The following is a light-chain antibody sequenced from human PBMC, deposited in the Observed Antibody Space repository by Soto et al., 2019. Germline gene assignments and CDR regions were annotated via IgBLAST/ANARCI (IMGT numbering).Light chain of an antibody. J-gene: IGLJ1*01. Sequence: QSVLTQPASVSGSPGQSITISCTGTSSDVRSYNLVSWYQRHPGKAPKLMIYEGSKRPSGVSNRFSGSKSGNTAPLTISGLQAEDEADYYCCSYAGSSTSLYVFGTGTKVTVL. CDR2: EGS. CDR1: SSDVRSYNL. CDR3: CSYAGSSTSLYV. V-gene: IGLV2-23*01.